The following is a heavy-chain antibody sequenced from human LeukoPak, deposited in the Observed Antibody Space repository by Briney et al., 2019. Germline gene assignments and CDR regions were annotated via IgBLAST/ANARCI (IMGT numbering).Heavy chain of an antibody. CDR1: GFTFSTYA. Sequence: PGGSLRLSCAASGFTFSTYAMSWVRQAPGKGLEWVSALSGSGDITYYADSVKGRFTISRDNSKNTLYLQINSLRDEDTAVYYCAKDDAWLQYNDWGQGTLVTVSS. CDR2: LSGSGDIT. CDR3: AKDDAWLQYND. V-gene: IGHV3-23*01. D-gene: IGHD5-24*01. J-gene: IGHJ4*02.